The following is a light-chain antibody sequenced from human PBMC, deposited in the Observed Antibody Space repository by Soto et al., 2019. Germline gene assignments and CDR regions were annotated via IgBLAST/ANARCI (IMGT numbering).Light chain of an antibody. CDR2: DAT. J-gene: IGKJ2*01. CDR3: QQYYTYPYT. CDR1: QTIRRW. Sequence: DIPMTQSPSTLSASVGDRVTITCRASQTIRRWLAWYQQKPGKAPKVLIYDATSLERGVPSRFSGSGSGTEFTLTISSLQPDDFATYYCQQYYTYPYTFGQGTKLEIK. V-gene: IGKV1-5*01.